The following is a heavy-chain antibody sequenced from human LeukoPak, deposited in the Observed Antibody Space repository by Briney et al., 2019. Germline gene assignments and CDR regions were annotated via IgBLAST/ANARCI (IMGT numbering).Heavy chain of an antibody. J-gene: IGHJ4*02. Sequence: PGGSLRLSCAGSNFTFSSYTLNWVRQAPGKGLEWLSSISSSGSTIYYAESVKGRFSISRDNVEKSLFLQMNSLRVEDSAVYYCATRVTTFLQWGQGTLVTVSS. D-gene: IGHD4-11*01. CDR3: ATRVTTFLQ. CDR1: NFTFSSYT. CDR2: ISSSGSTI. V-gene: IGHV3-21*01.